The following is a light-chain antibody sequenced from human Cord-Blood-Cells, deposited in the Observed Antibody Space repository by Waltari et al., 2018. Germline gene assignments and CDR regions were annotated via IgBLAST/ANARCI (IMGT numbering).Light chain of an antibody. Sequence: QSVLTQPPSVSGAPGQRVTLSCTGSRSNIGGGYDVHWYQQLPGTAPKLLIYGNSNRPSGVPDRFSGSKSGTSASLAITGLQAEDEADYYCQSYDSSLSGWVFGGGTKLTVL. CDR3: QSYDSSLSGWV. CDR1: RSNIGGGYD. CDR2: GNS. J-gene: IGLJ3*02. V-gene: IGLV1-40*01.